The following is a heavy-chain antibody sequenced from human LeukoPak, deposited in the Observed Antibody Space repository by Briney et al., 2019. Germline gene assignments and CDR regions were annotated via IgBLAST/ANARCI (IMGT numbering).Heavy chain of an antibody. J-gene: IGHJ5*02. Sequence: GESLKISCTGSGYSFTSYWIGWVRQMPGKGLEWMGIIYPGDSDTRYSPSFQGQVTISADKSISTAYLQWSSLKASDTAMYYCARRVMAAVGWFDPWGQGTLVTVSS. D-gene: IGHD2-21*01. CDR1: GYSFTSYW. CDR3: ARRVMAAVGWFDP. V-gene: IGHV5-51*01. CDR2: IYPGDSDT.